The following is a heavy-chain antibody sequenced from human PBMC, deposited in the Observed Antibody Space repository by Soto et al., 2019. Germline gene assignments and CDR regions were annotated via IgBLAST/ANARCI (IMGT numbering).Heavy chain of an antibody. V-gene: IGHV3-23*01. CDR2: ISGSGGST. D-gene: IGHD3-22*01. CDR3: AKPTYYYDSSGSRRGGYGAFDI. Sequence: PGGSLRLSCAASGFTFSSYAMSWVRQAPGKGLEWVSAISGSGGSTYYADSVEGRFTISRDNSKNTLYLQMNSLRAEDTAVYYCAKPTYYYDSSGSRRGGYGAFDIWGQGTMVTVSS. J-gene: IGHJ3*02. CDR1: GFTFSSYA.